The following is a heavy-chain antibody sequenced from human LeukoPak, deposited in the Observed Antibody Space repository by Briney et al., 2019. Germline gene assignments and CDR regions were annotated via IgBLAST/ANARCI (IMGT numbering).Heavy chain of an antibody. D-gene: IGHD2-2*01. CDR1: GYTLTELS. Sequence: SVKVSCTVSGYTLTELSMHWVRHAPRKGLEWMGGFDPEDGETIYAQKFQGRVTMTEDTSTDTGYVQLSSLRSEDTAVYYCATVVVPAAPLDYWGQGTVVTVSS. V-gene: IGHV1-24*01. J-gene: IGHJ4*02. CDR3: ATVVVPAAPLDY. CDR2: FDPEDGET.